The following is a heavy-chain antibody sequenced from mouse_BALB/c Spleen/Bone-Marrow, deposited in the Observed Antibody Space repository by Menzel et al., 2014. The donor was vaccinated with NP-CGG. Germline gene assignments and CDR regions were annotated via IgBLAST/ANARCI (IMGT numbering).Heavy chain of an antibody. CDR3: ARRAGAY. V-gene: IGHV5-12-2*01. J-gene: IGHJ3*01. CDR2: ISNGGGST. D-gene: IGHD3-3*01. Sequence: EVMLVESGGGLVQPGGSLKLSCAASGFTFSSYTMSWVRQTPEKRLEWVAYISNGGGSTYYPDTVKGRFTISRDNGKNTLYLQMSSLKSEDTAMYYCARRAGAYWGQGTLVTVSA. CDR1: GFTFSSYT.